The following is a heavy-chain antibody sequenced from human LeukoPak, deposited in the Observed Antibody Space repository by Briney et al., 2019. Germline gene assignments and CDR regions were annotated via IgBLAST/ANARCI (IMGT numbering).Heavy chain of an antibody. Sequence: GRSLRLSCAASGFPFSTYATNWVRQAPGKGLEWVSVITGSGGFTQYADSVKGRFTISRDNSKNTVYLQMNSLRVEDTALYYCVRSLDYWGQGTLVTVSS. CDR2: ITGSGGFT. J-gene: IGHJ4*02. CDR1: GFPFSTYA. CDR3: VRSLDY. V-gene: IGHV3-23*01.